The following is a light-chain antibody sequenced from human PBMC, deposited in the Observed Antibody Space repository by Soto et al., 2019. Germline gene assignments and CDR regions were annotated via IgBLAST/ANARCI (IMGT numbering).Light chain of an antibody. CDR2: DAS. CDR3: QQRSNWPSIT. J-gene: IGKJ5*01. Sequence: EIVLTQSPATLSLSPGERATLSCRASQSVSSYLAWYQQKPGQAPRLLIYDASSRAPGIPARFSGSGTGTDFTLTISSLEPEDSALYHCQQRSNWPSITFGQGTRLEMK. CDR1: QSVSSY. V-gene: IGKV3-11*01.